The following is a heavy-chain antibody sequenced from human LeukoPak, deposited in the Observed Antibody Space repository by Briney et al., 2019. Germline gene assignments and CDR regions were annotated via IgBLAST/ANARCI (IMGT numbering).Heavy chain of an antibody. CDR3: ARGRRSSGWYGWAFDI. CDR2: INHSGST. V-gene: IGHV4-34*01. CDR1: GGSFSGYY. J-gene: IGHJ3*02. Sequence: SETLSLTCAVYGGSFSGYYWSWIRQHPGKGLEWIGEINHSGSTNYNPSLKSRVTISVDTSKNQFSLKLSSVTAADTAVYYCARGRRSSGWYGWAFDIWGQGTMVTVSS. D-gene: IGHD6-19*01.